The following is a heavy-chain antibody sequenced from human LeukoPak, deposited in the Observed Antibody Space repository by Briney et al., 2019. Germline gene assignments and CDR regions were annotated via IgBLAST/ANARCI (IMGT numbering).Heavy chain of an antibody. Sequence: SETLSLTCTVSGGSISSSSYYWGWIRQPPGKGLEWIGSIYYSGSTYYNPSLKSRGTISVDTSKNQFSLKLSSVTAADTAVYYCASYVLLWFGELSPPGNWGQGTLVTVSS. J-gene: IGHJ4*02. V-gene: IGHV4-39*01. CDR2: IYYSGST. D-gene: IGHD3-10*01. CDR1: GGSISSSSYY. CDR3: ASYVLLWFGELSPPGN.